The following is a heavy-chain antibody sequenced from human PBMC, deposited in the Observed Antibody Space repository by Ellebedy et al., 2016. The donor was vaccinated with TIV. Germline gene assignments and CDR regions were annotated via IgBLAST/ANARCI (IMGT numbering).Heavy chain of an antibody. CDR1: GDSINSGYYY. D-gene: IGHD2-8*01. CDR3: ARDGLCTSGVCYTDY. CDR2: ISYSGYT. J-gene: IGHJ4*02. Sequence: MPSETLSLTCTVSGDSINSGYYYWSWIRQYPGKGLEWIGYISYSGYTYYNPSLKGRVSISVDTSKNQFSLKLSSMTAADTAFYYCARDGLCTSGVCYTDYWGQGTLVTVSS. V-gene: IGHV4-31*03.